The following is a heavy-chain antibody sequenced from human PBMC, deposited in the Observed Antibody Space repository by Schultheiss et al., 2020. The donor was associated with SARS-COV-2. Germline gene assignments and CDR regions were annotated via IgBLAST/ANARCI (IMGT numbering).Heavy chain of an antibody. CDR2: IKQDGSEK. CDR1: GFTFSSYC. V-gene: IGHV3-7*01. J-gene: IGHJ6*02. Sequence: GGSLRLSCAASGFTFSSYCMSWVRQAPGKGLEWVADIKQDGSEKYYVDSVKGRFTISRDNAKNSLYLQMKRLGAEDTAVYYCARGTDTAMAGGYYYYGMDVWGQETTVTVSS. CDR3: ARGTDTAMAGGYYYYGMDV. D-gene: IGHD5-18*01.